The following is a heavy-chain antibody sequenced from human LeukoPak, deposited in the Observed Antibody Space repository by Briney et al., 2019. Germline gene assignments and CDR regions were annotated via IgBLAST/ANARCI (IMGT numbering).Heavy chain of an antibody. D-gene: IGHD3-16*01. CDR2: INPHGGVT. CDR3: ARERTPIALKIMIIFDS. CDR1: GYTFTSYG. V-gene: IGHV1-2*02. J-gene: IGHJ5*01. Sequence: GASVKVSCKASGYTFTSYGISWVRQAPGQGLEWMASINPHGGVTNSAQEFQGRVTVTRDASISTAYLELSGLRSDDTAVYYCARERTPIALKIMIIFDSWGQGTLITVPS.